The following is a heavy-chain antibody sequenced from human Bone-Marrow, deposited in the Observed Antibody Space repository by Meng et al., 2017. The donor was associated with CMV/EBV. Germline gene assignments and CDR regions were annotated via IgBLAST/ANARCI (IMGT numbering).Heavy chain of an antibody. CDR3: ARDLNDVVVPAAILGRYYYYGMDV. Sequence: GESLKISCAASGFTFSSDSMNWVRQAPGKGLEWVSYISSSSSTIYYADSVKGRFTISRDNAKNSLYLQMNSLRAEDTAVYYCARDLNDVVVPAAILGRYYYYGMDVWGQGTTVTVSS. J-gene: IGHJ6*02. CDR2: ISSSSSTI. CDR1: GFTFSSDS. D-gene: IGHD2-2*02. V-gene: IGHV3-48*04.